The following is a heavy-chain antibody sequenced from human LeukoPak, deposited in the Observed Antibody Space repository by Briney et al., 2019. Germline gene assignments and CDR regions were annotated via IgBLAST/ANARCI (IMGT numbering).Heavy chain of an antibody. CDR1: GGSIXXYY. D-gene: IGHD6-13*01. CDR3: ARGVYIAAAQYGY. CDR2: IYYSGTT. Sequence: EXLXLXXXXSGGSIXXYYWSWIRXPPGKGLEWIGYIYYSGTTNYNPSLKSRVTISVDTSKNQFSLKLSSVTAADTAVYYCARGVYIAAAQYGYWGQGTLVTVSS. J-gene: IGHJ4*02. V-gene: IGHV4-59*01.